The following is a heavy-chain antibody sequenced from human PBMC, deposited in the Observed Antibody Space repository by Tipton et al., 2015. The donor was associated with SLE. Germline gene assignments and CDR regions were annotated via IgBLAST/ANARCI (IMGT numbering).Heavy chain of an antibody. V-gene: IGHV3-33*06. CDR3: AKDQLMSIDYFGLDV. D-gene: IGHD6-6*01. CDR2: IWYDGTNE. J-gene: IGHJ6*02. CDR1: GFTFSSYG. Sequence: SLRLSCAASGFTFSSYGMHWVRQAPGKGLEWMAAIWYDGTNEFYADSVKGRFTISRDSSKNTLYLQMSSLRVEDTAVYHCAKDQLMSIDYFGLDVWGQGTTVTVSS.